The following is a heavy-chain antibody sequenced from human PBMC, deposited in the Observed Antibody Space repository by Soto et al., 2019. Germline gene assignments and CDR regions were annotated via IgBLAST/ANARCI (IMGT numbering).Heavy chain of an antibody. D-gene: IGHD3-3*01. CDR3: AKLIGGVKAICGTGNWLDP. Sequence: GGSLRLSCAASGFIFSSYGMYWIRQAPGKGLEWVAGISHDGSNKYYGDSVKGRCTISRDNSKNTLFLQIDSLRAEDTAVYYCAKLIGGVKAICGTGNWLDPWGQGTLVTVSS. CDR1: GFIFSSYG. J-gene: IGHJ5*02. CDR2: ISHDGSNK. V-gene: IGHV3-30*18.